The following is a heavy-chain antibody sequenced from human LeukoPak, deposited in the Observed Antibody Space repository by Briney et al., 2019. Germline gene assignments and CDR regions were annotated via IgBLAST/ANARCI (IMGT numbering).Heavy chain of an antibody. D-gene: IGHD3-10*01. Sequence: GRSLRLSCAASGFTFDDYAVHWVRQAPGKGLEWVSGISWNSGSIGYADSVKGRFTISRDNAKNSLYLQMNSLRAEDTVLYYCAKDYYGSGSYYRALPPGGMDVWGQGTTVTVSS. CDR3: AKDYYGSGSYYRALPPGGMDV. CDR1: GFTFDDYA. J-gene: IGHJ6*02. CDR2: ISWNSGSI. V-gene: IGHV3-9*01.